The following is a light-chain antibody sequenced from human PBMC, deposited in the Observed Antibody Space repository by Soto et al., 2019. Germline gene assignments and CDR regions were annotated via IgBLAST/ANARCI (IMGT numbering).Light chain of an antibody. V-gene: IGLV2-14*01. CDR1: SSDVGGYNY. Sequence: QSALTQPASVSGSPGQSITISCTGTSSDVGGYNYVSWYQQHPGKAPKPMIYEGSNRPSGVSNRFSGSKSGNTASLTISGLQAEDEADYYCSSYTSSSTHWVFGGGTKLTVL. CDR2: EGS. CDR3: SSYTSSSTHWV. J-gene: IGLJ3*02.